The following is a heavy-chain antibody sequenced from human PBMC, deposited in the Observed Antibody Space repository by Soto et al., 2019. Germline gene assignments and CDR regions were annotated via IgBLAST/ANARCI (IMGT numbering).Heavy chain of an antibody. CDR3: SGGYDSQFQFDY. D-gene: IGHD5-12*01. CDR1: GFTFSNAW. Sequence: EVQLVESGGGLVKPGGSLRLSCAASGFTFSNAWMSWVRQAPGKGLEWVGRIKSKTDGGTTDYAAPVKGRFTISRDDSKNTLHLQMNSLKTGDTAVYYCSGGYDSQFQFDYWGQGTLVTVSS. J-gene: IGHJ4*02. CDR2: IKSKTDGGTT. V-gene: IGHV3-15*01.